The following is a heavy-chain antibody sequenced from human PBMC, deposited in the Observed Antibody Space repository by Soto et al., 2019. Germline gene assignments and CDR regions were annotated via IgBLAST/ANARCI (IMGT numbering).Heavy chain of an antibody. V-gene: IGHV3-23*01. D-gene: IGHD3-16*01. CDR3: AKRAVPHPTSNAYFYDH. Sequence: EVQLLQSGGGLVQPGGSLTLSCGVSGFPFAPSTMSWVRQAPGKGLEWVSTISVSVGSTYSADSVQGRFTVSSDISDNTRSLRMTSLTAEDTVVYFCAKRAVPHPTSNAYFYDHGGRGVLVTVSS. J-gene: IGHJ4*02. CDR1: GFPFAPST. CDR2: ISVSVGST.